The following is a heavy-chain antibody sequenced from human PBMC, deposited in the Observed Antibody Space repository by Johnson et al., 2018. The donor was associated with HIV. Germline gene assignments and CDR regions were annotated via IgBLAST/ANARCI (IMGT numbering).Heavy chain of an antibody. D-gene: IGHD3-22*01. CDR2: ISYDGSNK. V-gene: IGHV3-30*04. Sequence: QVTLVESGGGVVQPGRSLRLSCAASGFTFSSYAMHWVRQAPGKGLEWVAVISYDGSNKYYADSVKGRFTISRDNAKNSLYLQMNSLRAEDTALYYCAKDTTFYYDTSGWYVDAFDIWGQGTMVTVSS. J-gene: IGHJ3*02. CDR3: AKDTTFYYDTSGWYVDAFDI. CDR1: GFTFSSYA.